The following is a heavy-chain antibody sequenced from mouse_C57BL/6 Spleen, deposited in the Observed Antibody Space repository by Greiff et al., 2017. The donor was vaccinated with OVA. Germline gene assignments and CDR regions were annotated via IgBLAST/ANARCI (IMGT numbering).Heavy chain of an antibody. V-gene: IGHV1-9*01. CDR2: ILPGSGST. J-gene: IGHJ3*01. Sequence: QVQLKQSGAELMKPGASVKLSCKATGYTFTGYWIEWVKQRPGHGLEWIGEILPGSGSTNYNEKFKGKATFTADTSSNTAYMQLSSLTTEDSAIYYCARWKGRQKDWCAYWGQGTLVTVSA. CDR1: GYTFTGYW. CDR3: ARWKGRQKDWCAY. D-gene: IGHD3-2*01.